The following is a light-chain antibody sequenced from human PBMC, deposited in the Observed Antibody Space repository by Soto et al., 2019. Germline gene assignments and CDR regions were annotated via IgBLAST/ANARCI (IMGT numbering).Light chain of an antibody. J-gene: IGKJ1*01. CDR2: NTS. CDR3: YQRGNWWT. CDR1: QSVTSS. Sequence: EIVLTQCPATLSLFPGERATLSCRASQSVTSSLAWYQQKPGQAPRVLIYNTSTRATGIPARFSGSGSGTDFTLTISSLEPEDSAVYYCYQRGNWWTFGQGTKVEIK. V-gene: IGKV3-11*01.